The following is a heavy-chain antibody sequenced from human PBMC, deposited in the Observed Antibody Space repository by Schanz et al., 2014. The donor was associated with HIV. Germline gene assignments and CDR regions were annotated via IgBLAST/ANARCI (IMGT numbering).Heavy chain of an antibody. CDR1: GFTFRHYA. D-gene: IGHD6-19*01. V-gene: IGHV3-30-3*01. J-gene: IGHJ4*02. CDR2: ISVDGTSK. Sequence: QVQLVESGGGVVQPGRSLRLSCAASGFTFRHYAIHWVRQAPGKGLEWVTVISVDGTSKFYADSVKGRFIVSRDNSKNTVSLQMDSLRVEDTAIYYCVKDGCSSGWCLDHWGQGILVTVSA. CDR3: VKDGCSSGWCLDH.